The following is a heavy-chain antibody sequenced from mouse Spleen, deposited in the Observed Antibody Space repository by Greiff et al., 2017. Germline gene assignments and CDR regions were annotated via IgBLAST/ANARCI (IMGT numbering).Heavy chain of an antibody. J-gene: IGHJ3*01. CDR1: GYTFTSYG. D-gene: IGHD2-14*01. V-gene: IGHV1-59*01. CDR2: IDPCDSYT. Sequence: VQLQQSGAELVRPGALVKLSCKASGYTFTSYGMHWVKQRPGQGLEWIGVIDPCDSYTNYNQKFKGKATLTVDTSSSTAYMQLSSLTSEDSAVYYCARNYRAWFAYWGQGTLVTVSA. CDR3: ARNYRAWFAY.